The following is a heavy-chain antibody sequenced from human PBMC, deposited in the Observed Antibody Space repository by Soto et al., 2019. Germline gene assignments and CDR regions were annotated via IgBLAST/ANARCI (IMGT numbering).Heavy chain of an antibody. Sequence: EVQLLESGGGLVQPGGSLRLSCAASGFTFNNYAMSWVRQAPGKGLEWVSAISGIGGSTYYADSVKRRFTIYRDNSQRTLFLQMNSMGVEDPAVYYCAKDRLGNTGFRGVSRGADYWVQGTLVRVSS. J-gene: IGHJ4*02. V-gene: IGHV3-23*01. CDR2: ISGIGGST. D-gene: IGHD3-10*01. CDR3: AKDRLGNTGFRGVSRGADY. CDR1: GFTFNNYA.